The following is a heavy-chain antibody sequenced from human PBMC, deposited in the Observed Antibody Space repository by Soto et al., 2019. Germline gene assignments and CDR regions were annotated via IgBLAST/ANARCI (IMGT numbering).Heavy chain of an antibody. CDR1: GFTFSNFE. J-gene: IGHJ6*02. CDR3: ARAECSSPDCLTAYYSYGLDV. D-gene: IGHD3-9*01. CDR2: INTAGSTK. Sequence: GGSLRLSCAASGFTFSNFEMHWVRQAPGKGLEWVSYINTAGSTKYYAESVRGRFTISRDNARNSLFLQMNSLRAEDTAVYYCARAECSSPDCLTAYYSYGLDVWGQGSTVTVSS. V-gene: IGHV3-48*03.